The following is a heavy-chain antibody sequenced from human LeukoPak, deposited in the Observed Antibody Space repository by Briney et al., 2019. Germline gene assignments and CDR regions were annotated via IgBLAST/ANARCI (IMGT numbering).Heavy chain of an antibody. CDR1: GYTFTSYD. D-gene: IGHD3-22*01. CDR2: MNPNSGNT. J-gene: IGHJ4*02. V-gene: IGHV1-8*03. Sequence: GASVKVSCKASGYTFTSYDINWVRQATGQGLEWMGWMNPNSGNTGYAQKFQGRVTITRNTSISTAYMELSSLRSGDTAVYYCARSLGWGSGYWGVEENFDYWGQGTLVTVSS. CDR3: ARSLGWGSGYWGVEENFDY.